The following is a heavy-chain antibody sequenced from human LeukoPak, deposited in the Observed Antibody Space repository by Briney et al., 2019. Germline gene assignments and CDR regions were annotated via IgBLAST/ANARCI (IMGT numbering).Heavy chain of an antibody. J-gene: IGHJ3*02. CDR3: AREDYDFWSGYTAFDI. D-gene: IGHD3-3*01. V-gene: IGHV4-4*07. CDR2: IYTSGST. CDR1: GGSISSYY. Sequence: SETLSLTCTVPGGSISSYYWSWIRQPAGKGLEWIGRIYTSGSTNYNPSLKSRVTMSVDTSKNQFSLKLSSVTAADTAVYYCAREDYDFWSGYTAFDIWGQGTMVTVSS.